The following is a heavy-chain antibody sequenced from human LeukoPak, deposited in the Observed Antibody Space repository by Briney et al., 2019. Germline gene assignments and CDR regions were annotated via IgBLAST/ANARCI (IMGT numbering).Heavy chain of an antibody. V-gene: IGHV3-53*01. CDR3: ARVGGRAAAGSFDP. Sequence: GGSLRLSCAASGFTVSSNYMSWVRQAPGKGLEWVSVIYSGGSTYYADSVKGRFTISRDNSKNTLYLQMNSLGAEDTAVYYCARVGGRAAAGSFDPWGQGTLVTVSS. J-gene: IGHJ5*02. D-gene: IGHD6-13*01. CDR2: IYSGGST. CDR1: GFTVSSNY.